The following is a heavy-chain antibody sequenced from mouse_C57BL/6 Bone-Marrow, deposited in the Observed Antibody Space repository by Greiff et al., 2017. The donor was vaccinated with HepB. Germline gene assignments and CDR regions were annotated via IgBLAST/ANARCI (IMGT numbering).Heavy chain of an antibody. CDR3: ARLGTTVVVHWYFDV. Sequence: VQLQQSGAELVKPGASVKMSCKASGYTFTSYWITWVKQRPGQGLEWIGDIYPGSGSTNYNEKFKSKATLTVDTSSSTAYMQLSSLTSEDSAVYYCARLGTTVVVHWYFDVWGTGTTVTVSS. CDR2: IYPGSGST. V-gene: IGHV1-55*01. CDR1: GYTFTSYW. J-gene: IGHJ1*03. D-gene: IGHD1-1*01.